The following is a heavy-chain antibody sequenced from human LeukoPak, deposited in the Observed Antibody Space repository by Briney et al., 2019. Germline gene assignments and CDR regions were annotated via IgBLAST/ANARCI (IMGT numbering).Heavy chain of an antibody. CDR3: AKDLAVAGPGHGMDV. J-gene: IGHJ6*02. CDR2: ISYDGSNK. V-gene: IGHV3-30*18. Sequence: GGSLRLSCAASGFTFSSYGMHWVRQAPGKGLEWVAVISYDGSNKYYADSVKGRFTISRDNSKNTLYLQMNSLRAEDTAVYYCAKDLAVAGPGHGMDVWGQGTTVTVSS. CDR1: GFTFSSYG. D-gene: IGHD6-19*01.